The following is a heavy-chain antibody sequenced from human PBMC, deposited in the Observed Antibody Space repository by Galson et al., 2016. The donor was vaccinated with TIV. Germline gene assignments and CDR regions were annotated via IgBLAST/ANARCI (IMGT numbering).Heavy chain of an antibody. CDR2: IVPILGMT. CDR3: HVVITSGESYGLDV. Sequence: SVKVSCKASGGTFHRYTISWVRQAPGQGLEWMGRIVPILGMTNYAEKFQGRVTITADRSTSTAYMELSSLRSEDTAVYYSHVVITSGESYGLDVWGQGTTVTVSS. CDR1: GGTFHRYT. J-gene: IGHJ6*02. V-gene: IGHV1-69*02. D-gene: IGHD3-22*01.